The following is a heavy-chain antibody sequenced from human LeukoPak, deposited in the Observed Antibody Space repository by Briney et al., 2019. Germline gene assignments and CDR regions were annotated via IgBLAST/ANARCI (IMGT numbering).Heavy chain of an antibody. CDR1: GFTVSSNY. CDR3: AIGRTTGTSPVDY. D-gene: IGHD1-1*01. CDR2: IYSGGST. J-gene: IGHJ4*02. Sequence: GGSLRLSCAASGFTVSSNYMSWVRQAPGKGLEWVSVIYSGGSTYYADSVKGRFTISRDNSKNTLYLQVNSLRAEDTAVYYCAIGRTTGTSPVDYWGQGTLVTVSS. V-gene: IGHV3-53*01.